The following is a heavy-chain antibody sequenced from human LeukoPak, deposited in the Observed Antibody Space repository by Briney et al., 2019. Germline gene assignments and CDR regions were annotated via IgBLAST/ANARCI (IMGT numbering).Heavy chain of an antibody. J-gene: IGHJ4*02. CDR3: ARDSYDSSGYYLVPPDY. Sequence: GGSLRLSCAASGFTFSSYAMSRVRQAPGKGLEWVSAISGSGGSTYYADSVKGRFTISRVNSKNTLYLQMNSLRAEDTAVYYCARDSYDSSGYYLVPPDYWGQGTLVTVSS. V-gene: IGHV3-23*01. D-gene: IGHD3-22*01. CDR2: ISGSGGST. CDR1: GFTFSSYA.